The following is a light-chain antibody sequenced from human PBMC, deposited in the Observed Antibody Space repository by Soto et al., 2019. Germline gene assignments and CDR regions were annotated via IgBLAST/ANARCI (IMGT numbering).Light chain of an antibody. J-gene: IGKJ2*01. V-gene: IGKV3D-20*01. CDR2: DAS. Sequence: EIVLTQSPATLSLSPGGRATLSCGASHSVSSTNLAWYQQKPGLAPRLLMYDASNRAAGIPDRFSGSGSGTDFTLTISRLEPEDFAVYFCQQPGSPPYNFGEGTKLEI. CDR3: QQPGSPPYN. CDR1: HSVSSTN.